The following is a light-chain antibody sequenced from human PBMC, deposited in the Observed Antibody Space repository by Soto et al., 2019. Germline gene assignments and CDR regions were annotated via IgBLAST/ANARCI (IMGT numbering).Light chain of an antibody. J-gene: IGKJ1*01. V-gene: IGKV3-20*01. CDR3: QQYDSSPWT. CDR1: QSVSSNY. CDR2: GAS. Sequence: ELVLTQSPGTLSLSPGERASLSCRASQSVSSNYLAWYQQKPGQAPRLLIYGASTRATGIPDRFSGSGSGTDFTLTISRQEPEDFAVYYCQQYDSSPWTFGQGTKVEIK.